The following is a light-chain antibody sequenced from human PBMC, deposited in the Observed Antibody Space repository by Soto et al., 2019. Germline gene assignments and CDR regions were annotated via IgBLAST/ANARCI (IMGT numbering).Light chain of an antibody. Sequence: EIVLTQSPATLSLSPGERATLSCRASQSVSSYLAWYQQKPGQAPRLLIYDASNRATGIPARFSGSGSGTDFTLTISSLEPEEFAIYYCQQRNNWPIFTFGPGTKVDMK. CDR3: QQRNNWPIFT. J-gene: IGKJ3*01. V-gene: IGKV3-11*01. CDR1: QSVSSY. CDR2: DAS.